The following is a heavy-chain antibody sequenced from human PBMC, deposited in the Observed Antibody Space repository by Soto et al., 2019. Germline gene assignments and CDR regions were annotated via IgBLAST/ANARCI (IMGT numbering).Heavy chain of an antibody. CDR2: IYYSGST. D-gene: IGHD3-10*01. Sequence: TLSLTCTVSGGSISSGGYYWSWIRQHPGKGLEWIGYIYYSGSTYYNPSLKSRVTISVDTSKNQFSLELSSVTAADTAVYYCASWFGELLGFDYWGQGTLVTVSS. CDR3: ASWFGELLGFDY. CDR1: GGSISSGGYY. V-gene: IGHV4-31*03. J-gene: IGHJ4*02.